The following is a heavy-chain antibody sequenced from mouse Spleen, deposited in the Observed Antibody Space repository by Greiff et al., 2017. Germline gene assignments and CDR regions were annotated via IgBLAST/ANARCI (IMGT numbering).Heavy chain of an antibody. J-gene: IGHJ1*01. Sequence: EVKLVESEGGLVQPGSSMKLSCTASGFTFSDYYMAWVRQVPEKGLEWVANINYDGSSTYYLDSLKSRFIISRDNAKNILYLQMSSLKSEDTATYYCAREKELGRGRYFDVWGAGTTVTVSS. CDR2: INYDGSST. CDR3: AREKELGRGRYFDV. D-gene: IGHD4-1*01. CDR1: GFTFSDYY. V-gene: IGHV5-16*01.